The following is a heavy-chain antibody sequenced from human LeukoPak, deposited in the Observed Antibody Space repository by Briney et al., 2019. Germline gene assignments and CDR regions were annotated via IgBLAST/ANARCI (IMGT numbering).Heavy chain of an antibody. D-gene: IGHD2-2*01. CDR3: AKGYCSSTTCHLSY. CDR2: ISWNSGTI. Sequence: PGGSLRLSCAASGFTFDDYAMHWVRQAPGKGLEWVSGISWNSGTIGYADSVKGRFTISRDNAKNSLYLQMNSLRDEDMAFYYCAKGYCSSTTCHLSYWGQGTLVTVSS. V-gene: IGHV3-9*03. J-gene: IGHJ4*02. CDR1: GFTFDDYA.